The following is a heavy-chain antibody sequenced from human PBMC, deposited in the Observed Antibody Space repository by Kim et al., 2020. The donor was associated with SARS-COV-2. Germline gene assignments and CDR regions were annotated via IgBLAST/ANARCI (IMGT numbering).Heavy chain of an antibody. Sequence: GGSLRLSCAASGFSVSSNYMNWVRQAPGKGLEWVSVIYSGGSTYYADSAKGRFTISRDNSKNTQYLQKNSLRAEDTAVYYCASATGYYYYSSGYENWFDPWGQGTLVTVSS. CDR1: GFSVSSNY. D-gene: IGHD3-22*01. J-gene: IGHJ5*02. V-gene: IGHV3-66*01. CDR2: IYSGGST. CDR3: ASATGYYYYSSGYENWFDP.